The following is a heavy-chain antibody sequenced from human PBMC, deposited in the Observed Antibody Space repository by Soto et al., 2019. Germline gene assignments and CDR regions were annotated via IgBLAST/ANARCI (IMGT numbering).Heavy chain of an antibody. J-gene: IGHJ4*02. Sequence: GGSLRLSCAASGFTFSSYGMHWVRQAPGKGLEWVAVIWYDGSNKYYADSVKGRFTISRDNSKNTLYLEMNSLRAEDTAVYYCAREGPRWSFDYWGQGTLVTVSS. D-gene: IGHD2-15*01. V-gene: IGHV3-33*01. CDR3: AREGPRWSFDY. CDR2: IWYDGSNK. CDR1: GFTFSSYG.